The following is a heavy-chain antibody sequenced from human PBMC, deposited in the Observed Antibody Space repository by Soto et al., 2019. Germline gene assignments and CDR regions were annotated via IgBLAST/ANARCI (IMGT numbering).Heavy chain of an antibody. CDR1: GYTFTSYD. CDR2: MNPNSGNT. J-gene: IGHJ6*02. V-gene: IGHV1-8*01. CDR3: ARGLGPLTGGHDILTGYPNYYYYGMDV. D-gene: IGHD3-9*01. Sequence: ASVKVSCKASGYTFTSYDINWVRQATGQGLEWMGWMNPNSGNTGYAQKFQGRVTMTRNTSISTAYMEMSSLRSEDTAVYYCARGLGPLTGGHDILTGYPNYYYYGMDVWGQGTTVTVSS.